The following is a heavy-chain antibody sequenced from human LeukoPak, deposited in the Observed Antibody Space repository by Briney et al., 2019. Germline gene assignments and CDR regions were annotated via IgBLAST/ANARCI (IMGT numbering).Heavy chain of an antibody. V-gene: IGHV4-61*08. D-gene: IGHD3-10*01. J-gene: IGHJ3*02. CDR2: IYYSGST. Sequence: PSETLSLTCTVSGGSISSGGYYWSWIRQHPGEGLEWIGYIYYSGSTNYNPSLKSRVTISVDTSKNQFSLKLSSVTAADTAVYYCARHVFGGFDAFDIWGQGTMVTVSS. CDR1: GGSISSGGYY. CDR3: ARHVFGGFDAFDI.